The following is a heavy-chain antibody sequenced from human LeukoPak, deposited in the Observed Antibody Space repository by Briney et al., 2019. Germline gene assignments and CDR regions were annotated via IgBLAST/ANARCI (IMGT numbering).Heavy chain of an antibody. CDR3: APRGSGYWPFDY. D-gene: IGHD3-3*01. CDR2: ISGSGGST. CDR1: GFTVSSNY. J-gene: IGHJ4*02. V-gene: IGHV3-23*01. Sequence: GGSLRLSCAASGFTVSSNYMSWVRQAPGKGLEWVSAISGSGGSTYYADSVKGRFTISRDNSKNTLYLQMNSLRAEDTAVYYCAPRGSGYWPFDYWGQGTLVTVSS.